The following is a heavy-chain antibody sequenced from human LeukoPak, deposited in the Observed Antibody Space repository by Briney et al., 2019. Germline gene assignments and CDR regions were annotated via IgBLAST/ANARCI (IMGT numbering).Heavy chain of an antibody. CDR1: GGSFSGYY. Sequence: PSETLSLTCAVYGGSFSGYYWSWIRQPPGEGLEWIGEINHSGSTNYNPSLKSRVTISVDTSKNQFSLKLSSVTAADTAVYYCARVKGYCSGGSCYLGAFDIWGQGTMVTVSS. D-gene: IGHD2-15*01. CDR2: INHSGST. J-gene: IGHJ3*02. V-gene: IGHV4-34*01. CDR3: ARVKGYCSGGSCYLGAFDI.